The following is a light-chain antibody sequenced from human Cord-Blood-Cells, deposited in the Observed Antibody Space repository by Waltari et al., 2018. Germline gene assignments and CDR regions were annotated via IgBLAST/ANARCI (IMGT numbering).Light chain of an antibody. V-gene: IGLV2-11*01. CDR1: SSDVGGYSY. J-gene: IGLJ3*02. CDR3: CSYAGSYTWV. Sequence: QSALTQPRSVSGSPGQSVTISCTGTSSDVGGYSYLSWYQQHPGKAPKLMSYDVSKRPSGVPDRFSGSKSGNTASLTISGLQAEDEADYYCCSYAGSYTWVFGGGTKLTVL. CDR2: DVS.